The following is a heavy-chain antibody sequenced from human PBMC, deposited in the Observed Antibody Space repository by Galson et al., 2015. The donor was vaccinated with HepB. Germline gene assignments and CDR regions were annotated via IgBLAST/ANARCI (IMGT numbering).Heavy chain of an antibody. CDR2: ISYDGSNK. CDR1: GFTFSSYA. V-gene: IGHV3-30-3*02. J-gene: IGHJ4*02. CDR3: AKDRGAMVRGVTNHFDY. D-gene: IGHD3-10*01. Sequence: SLRLSCAASGFTFSSYAMHWVRQAPGKGLEWVAVISYDGSNKYYADSVKGRFTISRDNSKNTLYLQMNSLRAEDTAVYYCAKDRGAMVRGVTNHFDYWGQGTLVTVSS.